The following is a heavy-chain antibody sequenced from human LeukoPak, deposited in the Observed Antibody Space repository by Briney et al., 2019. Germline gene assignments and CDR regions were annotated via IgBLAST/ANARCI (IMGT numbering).Heavy chain of an antibody. CDR2: TYYRSRWYN. CDR1: GDSVSSNSAT. J-gene: IGHJ4*02. Sequence: SQTLSLTCAISGDSVSSNSATWNWIRQSPSRGLEWLGRTYYRSRWYNGFAPSVKSRITINPDTSKNQFSLQLNSVTPEDTAVYYCAVGYGYLLGWGQGILVTVSS. CDR3: AVGYGYLLG. V-gene: IGHV6-1*01. D-gene: IGHD5-18*01.